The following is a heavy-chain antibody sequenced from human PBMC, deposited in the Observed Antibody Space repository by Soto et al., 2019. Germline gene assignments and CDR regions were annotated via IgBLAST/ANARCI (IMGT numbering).Heavy chain of an antibody. J-gene: IGHJ6*02. CDR2: ISAKNGDT. CDR1: GYSFTRNG. D-gene: IGHD1-26*01. V-gene: IGHV1-18*01. Sequence: QVHLVQSGAELKKPGVSVRVSCKASGYSFTRNGISWVRQAPGQGLEWMGRISAKNGDTNYAQKFQGRVIMTTATSTSTAYMELRSLRSDDTAVYCCVRDRDSDTWPSRDVWGQGTTVTVSS. CDR3: VRDRDSDTWPSRDV.